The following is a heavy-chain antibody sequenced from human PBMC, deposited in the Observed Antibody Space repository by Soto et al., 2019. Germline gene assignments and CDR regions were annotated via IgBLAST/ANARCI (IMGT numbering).Heavy chain of an antibody. V-gene: IGHV4-59*01. J-gene: IGHJ4*01. CDR2: IYYRGSN. Sequence: PSETLSLTCTVSGGSITSYYWIWIRQPPGKGLEWIAYIYYRGSNTYNPSLESRVTMSVDTSKNQFSLNLSSVTAADTAVYYCARTTYTTSNYFDYWGHGTLVTVSS. CDR3: ARTTYTTSNYFDY. CDR1: GGSITSYY. D-gene: IGHD2-2*02.